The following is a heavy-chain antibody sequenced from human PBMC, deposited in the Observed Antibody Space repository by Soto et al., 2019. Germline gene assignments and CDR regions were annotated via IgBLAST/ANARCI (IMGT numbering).Heavy chain of an antibody. CDR3: ERVPPERRFLRGGGGGYYFVY. V-gene: IGHV1-8*01. Sequence: QVHLVQSVAEGKKHGASVKVSCKASGYTFTSYDINWVRPATGQGLEWMGWMNPISGNTGYAQKFQGRVTMTRNTSISTAYMELRSPRSWARAVFCGERVPPERRFLRGGGGGYYFVYWCQGTLVTVSS. D-gene: IGHD3-16*01. CDR1: GYTFTSYD. CDR2: MNPISGNT. J-gene: IGHJ4*02.